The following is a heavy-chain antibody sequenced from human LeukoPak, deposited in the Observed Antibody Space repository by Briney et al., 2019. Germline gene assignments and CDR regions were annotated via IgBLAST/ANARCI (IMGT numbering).Heavy chain of an antibody. V-gene: IGHV4-39*01. CDR2: IFYSGTT. CDR3: ARQIRIGDYYGSGSYYNAAGYYWFDP. J-gene: IGHJ5*02. CDR1: GGSISSTSYY. Sequence: SETLSLTCTVSGGSISSTSYYWAWIRQPPGKGLDWIGSIFYSGTTHYNPSLESRVTISVDTPKNQFSLRLTSVTAADTAVYHCARQIRIGDYYGSGSYYNAAGYYWFDPWGQGTLVTVSP. D-gene: IGHD3-10*01.